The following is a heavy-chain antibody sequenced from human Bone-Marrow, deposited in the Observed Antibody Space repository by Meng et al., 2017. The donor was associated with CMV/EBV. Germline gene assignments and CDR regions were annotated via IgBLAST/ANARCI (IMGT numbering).Heavy chain of an antibody. CDR3: ARDPGGYCSSTSCPDD. Sequence: GRSLRLSCAASGFTFSSYSMNWVRQAPGKGLEWVSYISSSSSTIYYADSVKGRFTISRDNAKNSLYLQMNSLRAEDTAVYYCARDPGGYCSSTSCPDDWGQGTLVTVYS. D-gene: IGHD2-2*01. J-gene: IGHJ4*02. CDR1: GFTFSSYS. CDR2: ISSSSSTI. V-gene: IGHV3-48*04.